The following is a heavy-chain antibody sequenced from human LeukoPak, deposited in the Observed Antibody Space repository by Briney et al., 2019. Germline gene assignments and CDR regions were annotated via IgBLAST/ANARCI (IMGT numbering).Heavy chain of an antibody. D-gene: IGHD2-15*01. Sequence: SVKVSCKASGGTFSSYAISWVRQAPGQGLEWMGGIIPIFGTANYAQKFQGRVTITADESTSTAYMELSSLRSEDMAVYYCARGKNCSGGSCYLPTGWGQGTPVTVSS. V-gene: IGHV1-69*13. CDR3: ARGKNCSGGSCYLPTG. CDR2: IIPIFGTA. J-gene: IGHJ4*02. CDR1: GGTFSSYA.